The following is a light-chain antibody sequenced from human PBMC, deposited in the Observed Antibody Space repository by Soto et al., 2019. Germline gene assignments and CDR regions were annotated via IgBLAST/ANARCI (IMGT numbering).Light chain of an antibody. V-gene: IGKV3-15*01. CDR2: GAS. CDR3: QHYSTWLWT. Sequence: EIVMTQSPATLSVSTGERATLSCRASQSVSSKLAWYQQKPGQGPRLLIYGASSRATGIPARFSGSGSGTEFTLTISSLQSEDCAVYYCQHYSTWLWTFGQGTKVEI. J-gene: IGKJ1*01. CDR1: QSVSSK.